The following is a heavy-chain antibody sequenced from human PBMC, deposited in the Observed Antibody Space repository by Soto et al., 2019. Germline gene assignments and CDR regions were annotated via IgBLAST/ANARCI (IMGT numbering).Heavy chain of an antibody. D-gene: IGHD3-22*01. V-gene: IGHV3-30*18. CDR2: ISNDGSNK. CDR1: GCGFSTYG. J-gene: IGHJ4*02. Sequence: QPGGSVRLSCVDAGCGFSTYGRHWVRQAPGKGLEWVAFISNDGSNKYYADSVKGRFTISRDNSKNTLYLQMNSLRAEDTAVYYCAKGPMNLVVITIDYFDYWGQGTLVTVSS. CDR3: AKGPMNLVVITIDYFDY.